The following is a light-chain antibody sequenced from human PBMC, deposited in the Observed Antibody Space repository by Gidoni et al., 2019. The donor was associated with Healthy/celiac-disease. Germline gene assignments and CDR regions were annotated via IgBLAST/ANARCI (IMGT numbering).Light chain of an antibody. V-gene: IGKV1-13*02. CDR3: QQFNSYPPFT. CDR1: QGISSA. Sequence: AIQLTQSPSSLSASVGDRVTITCRASQGISSALAWYQQKPGKAPKLLIYDASSLESGVPSRFSGSGSVTDFTLTISSLHPEDFATYYCQQFNSYPPFTFGPXTKVDIQ. J-gene: IGKJ3*01. CDR2: DAS.